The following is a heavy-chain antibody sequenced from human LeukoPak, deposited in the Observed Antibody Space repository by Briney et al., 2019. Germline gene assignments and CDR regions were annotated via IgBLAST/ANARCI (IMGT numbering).Heavy chain of an antibody. CDR1: GFAFSSFA. CDR3: AKFYDILTSYFDY. V-gene: IGHV3-23*01. CDR2: LSGGGGST. J-gene: IGHJ4*02. Sequence: GSLRLSCAASGFAFSSFAMSWVRQSPGKGLEWVSSLSGGGGSTYYAYYTDSVKGRFTISRDNSKNTLYLEMNSLRAEDTAVYYCAKFYDILTSYFDYWGQGTLVTVSS. D-gene: IGHD3-9*01.